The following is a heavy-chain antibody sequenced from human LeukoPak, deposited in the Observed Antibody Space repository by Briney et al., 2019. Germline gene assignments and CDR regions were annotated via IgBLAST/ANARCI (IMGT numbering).Heavy chain of an antibody. J-gene: IGHJ4*02. CDR3: ATDVTTSWDFDY. CDR1: GYTLTELS. CDR2: FDPEDGET. D-gene: IGHD4-11*01. V-gene: IGHV1-24*01. Sequence: ASVKVSCKVSGYTLTELSMHWVRQAPGKGLEWMGGFDPEDGETIYAQKFQGRVTMAEDTSTDTAYMELSSLRSEDTAVYYCATDVTTSWDFDYWGQGTLVTVSS.